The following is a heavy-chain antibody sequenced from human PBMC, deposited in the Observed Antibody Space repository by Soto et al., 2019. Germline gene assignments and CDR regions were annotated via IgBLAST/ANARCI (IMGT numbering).Heavy chain of an antibody. CDR2: IKEDGSER. Sequence: EVQLVESGGGLVQPGRSLRLSCAATGFTLSSAWMTWVRQAAGKGLEWVANIKEDGSERYYVHSVEARFTVSRLNGKSSLVLPRVSLRAEDMAIYYCVRPYDFSGEGTEDTVPP. V-gene: IGHV3-7*05. CDR1: GFTLSSAW. J-gene: IGHJ4*02. CDR3: VRPYDF.